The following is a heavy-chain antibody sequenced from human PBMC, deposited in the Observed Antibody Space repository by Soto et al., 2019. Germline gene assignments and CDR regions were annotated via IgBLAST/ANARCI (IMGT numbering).Heavy chain of an antibody. V-gene: IGHV1-69*01. CDR1: GGTFSSYA. J-gene: IGHJ6*02. Sequence: QVQLVQSGAEVKKPGSSVKVSCKASGGTFSSYAISWVRQAPGQGLEWMGGIIPIFGTANYAQKFQGRVTITADESTSTAYMELSSLRSEDTAVYYCASAENGEAGTYYYYYGLDVWGQGTTVTVSS. CDR2: IIPIFGTA. D-gene: IGHD6-19*01. CDR3: ASAENGEAGTYYYYYGLDV.